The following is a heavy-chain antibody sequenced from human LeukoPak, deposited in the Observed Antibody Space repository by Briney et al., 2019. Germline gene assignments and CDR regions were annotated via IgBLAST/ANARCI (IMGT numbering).Heavy chain of an antibody. CDR3: ARRAGYCSSTSCYWAYYFDY. D-gene: IGHD2-2*01. CDR1: GGSFSGYY. V-gene: IGHV4-34*01. CDR2: INPSGST. Sequence: SETLSLTCAVYGGSFSGYYWSWIRQPPGKGLEWIGEINPSGSTNYNPSLKSRVTISVDTSKNQFSLKLSSVTAADTAVYYCARRAGYCSSTSCYWAYYFDYWGQGTLVTVSS. J-gene: IGHJ4*02.